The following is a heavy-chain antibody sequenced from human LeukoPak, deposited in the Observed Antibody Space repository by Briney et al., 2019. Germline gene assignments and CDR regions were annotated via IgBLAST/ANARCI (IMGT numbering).Heavy chain of an antibody. D-gene: IGHD6-13*01. CDR3: AGLGIAAAGNDY. CDR2: IYYSGST. J-gene: IGHJ4*02. V-gene: IGHV4-59*01. CDR1: GASISPYN. Sequence: SETLSLTCTVSGASISPYNWNWIRQPPGKGLEWIGYIYYSGSTNYNPSLKSRVTISVDTSKNQFSLKLSSVTAADTAVYYCAGLGIAAAGNDYWGQGTLVTVSS.